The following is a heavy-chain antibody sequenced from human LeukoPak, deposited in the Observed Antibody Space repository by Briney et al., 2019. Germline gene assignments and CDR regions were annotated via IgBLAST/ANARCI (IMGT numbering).Heavy chain of an antibody. J-gene: IGHJ3*02. D-gene: IGHD3-22*01. V-gene: IGHV4-59*12. CDR1: GASISSYY. Sequence: SETLSLTCTVSGASISSYYWSWIRQPPGKGLEWIGYIYYTGTTNCNPSLKSRVTISVDTSKNQFSLKLSSVTAADTAVYYCARVTPTNYYDSSGYLGHDAFDIWGQGTMVTVSS. CDR3: ARVTPTNYYDSSGYLGHDAFDI. CDR2: IYYTGTT.